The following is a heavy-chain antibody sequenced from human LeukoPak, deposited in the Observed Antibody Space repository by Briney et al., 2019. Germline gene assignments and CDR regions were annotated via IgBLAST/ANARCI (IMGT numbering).Heavy chain of an antibody. Sequence: PGGSLRLSCAASGFTFSSHGMHWVRQAPGKGLEWVAVVSYDGSNKYYADSVKGRFTISRDNSNNTLYVQMNSLRAEDTAVYYCARAAIMVRGAIFDYWGQGTLVTVSS. V-gene: IGHV3-30*03. CDR3: ARAAIMVRGAIFDY. D-gene: IGHD3-10*01. CDR2: VSYDGSNK. CDR1: GFTFSSHG. J-gene: IGHJ4*02.